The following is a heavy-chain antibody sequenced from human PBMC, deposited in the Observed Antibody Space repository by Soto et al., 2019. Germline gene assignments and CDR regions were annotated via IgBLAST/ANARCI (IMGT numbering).Heavy chain of an antibody. CDR1: GFTFGDYA. J-gene: IGHJ4*02. V-gene: IGHV3-49*03. Sequence: PGGSLRLSCTASGFTFGDYAMSWFRQAPGKGLEWVGFIRSKAYGGTTEYAASVKGRFTISRDDSKSIAYLQMNSLKTEDTAVYYCTRVEEYSSSWPHIDYWGQGTLVTVSS. CDR2: IRSKAYGGTT. CDR3: TRVEEYSSSWPHIDY. D-gene: IGHD6-13*01.